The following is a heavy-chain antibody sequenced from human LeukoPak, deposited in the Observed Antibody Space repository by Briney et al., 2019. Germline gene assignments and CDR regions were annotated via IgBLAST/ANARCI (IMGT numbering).Heavy chain of an antibody. CDR1: GGSFSGYY. CDR3: AIVFGTDAFDI. Sequence: PSETLSLTCAVYGGSFSGYYWSWIRQPPGKGLEWIGEINHSGSTNYNPSHKSRVTISVDTSKNQFSLKLSSVIAADTAMYYCAIVFGTDAFDIWGQGTMVAVSS. J-gene: IGHJ3*02. CDR2: INHSGST. D-gene: IGHD3-10*02. V-gene: IGHV4-34*01.